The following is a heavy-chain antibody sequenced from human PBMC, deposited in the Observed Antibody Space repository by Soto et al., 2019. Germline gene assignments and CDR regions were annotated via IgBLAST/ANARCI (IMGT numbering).Heavy chain of an antibody. J-gene: IGHJ4*02. V-gene: IGHV3-48*01. CDR3: AISEGGYGGNPSGGY. D-gene: IGHD4-17*01. CDR1: GFTFSSYS. CDR2: ISSSSSTI. Sequence: EVQLVESGGGLVQPGGSLRLSCAASGFTFSSYSMNWVRQAPGKGLEWVSYISSSSSTIYYADSVKGRFTISRDNAKNSLYLQMNSLRAEDTAVYYCAISEGGYGGNPSGGYWGQGTLVTVSS.